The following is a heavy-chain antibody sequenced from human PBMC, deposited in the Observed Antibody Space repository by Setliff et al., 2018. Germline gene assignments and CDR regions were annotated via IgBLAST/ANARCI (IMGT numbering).Heavy chain of an antibody. J-gene: IGHJ4*02. Sequence: PSETLSLTCAVSGGSISSGSYYWSWIRQPAGKGLEWVGRLHTSGSTTYNPSLQSRVTISVDTSKNHFSLNLTSVTAANTAVYYCRFWSGYLKNDFWGQGTLVTVSS. D-gene: IGHD3-3*01. CDR2: LHTSGST. CDR1: GGSISSGSYY. CDR3: RFWSGYLKNDF. V-gene: IGHV4-61*02.